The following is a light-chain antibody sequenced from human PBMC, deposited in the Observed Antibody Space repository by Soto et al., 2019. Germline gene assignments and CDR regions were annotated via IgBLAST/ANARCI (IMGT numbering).Light chain of an antibody. CDR2: DAS. J-gene: IGKJ5*01. Sequence: EIVLTQSPASLSLSPGERRTVSCMASQSVSSYLAWYQQKPGQAPRLLIYDASNRATGIPARFSGSVYGTDFTLTISSLETEDFAVYYCQQRSNWPPNFGQGTRLEIK. CDR1: QSVSSY. CDR3: QQRSNWPPN. V-gene: IGKV3-11*01.